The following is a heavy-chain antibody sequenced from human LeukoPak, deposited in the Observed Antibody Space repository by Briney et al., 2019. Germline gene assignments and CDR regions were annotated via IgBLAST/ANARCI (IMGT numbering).Heavy chain of an antibody. J-gene: IGHJ2*01. CDR2: ISYNSDTI. V-gene: IGHV3-9*01. CDR1: GFTFDDYA. CDR3: AKDYCGGDCYSGWYFDL. Sequence: GGSLRLSCAASGFTFDDYAMHWVRQAPGKGLEWVSGISYNSDTIAYADSVEGRFTISRDNAKNSLYLQMNSLRAEDTALYYCAKDYCGGDCYSGWYFDLWGRGTLVTVSS. D-gene: IGHD2-21*02.